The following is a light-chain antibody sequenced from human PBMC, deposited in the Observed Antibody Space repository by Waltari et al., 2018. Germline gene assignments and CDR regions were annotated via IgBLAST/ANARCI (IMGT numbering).Light chain of an antibody. Sequence: DIQMTQFPSSLSAAVGDRVTITCRASQNINKYLNWYQHKPGKAPKLLIYAASRLLSAVPSMFSGSWSGTDFTLTISSLQPEDFATYYCQQSYSTPQSTFGQGTRLQIK. V-gene: IGKV1-39*01. J-gene: IGKJ5*01. CDR1: QNINKY. CDR3: QQSYSTPQST. CDR2: AAS.